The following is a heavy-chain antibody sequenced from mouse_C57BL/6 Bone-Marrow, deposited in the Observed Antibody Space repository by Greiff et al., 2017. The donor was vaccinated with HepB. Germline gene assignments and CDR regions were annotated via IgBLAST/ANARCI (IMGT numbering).Heavy chain of an antibody. D-gene: IGHD1-1*01. CDR3: ARTVVALYYFDY. CDR2: IHPNSGST. Sequence: QVQLKQPGAELVKPGASVKLSCKASGYTFTSYWMHWVKQRPGQGLEWIGMIHPNSGSTNYNEKFKSKATLTVDKSSRTAYMQLSSLTSEDSAVYYCARTVVALYYFDYWGQGTTLTVSS. J-gene: IGHJ2*01. V-gene: IGHV1-64*01. CDR1: GYTFTSYW.